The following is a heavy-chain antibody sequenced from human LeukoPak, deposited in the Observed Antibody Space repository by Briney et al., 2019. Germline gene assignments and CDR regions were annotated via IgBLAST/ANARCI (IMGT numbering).Heavy chain of an antibody. CDR1: GYRFTSYW. V-gene: IGHV5-51*01. CDR2: IYPGDSDT. Sequence: GESLKISCKGSGYRFTSYWIGWVRQMPGKGLEWMGIIYPGDSDTRYSPSFQGQVTISADKSISTAYLQWSSLKASDTVMYYCASSYYDFWSGYSDFDYWGQGTLVTVSS. CDR3: ASSYYDFWSGYSDFDY. J-gene: IGHJ4*02. D-gene: IGHD3-3*01.